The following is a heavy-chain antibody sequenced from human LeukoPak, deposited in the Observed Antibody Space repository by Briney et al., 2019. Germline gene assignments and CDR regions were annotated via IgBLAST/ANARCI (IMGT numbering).Heavy chain of an antibody. CDR3: ARSFSWYKYYYFDY. CDR2: MNPNSGNT. V-gene: IGHV1-8*03. D-gene: IGHD6-13*01. J-gene: IGHJ4*02. CDR1: GYTFTSYD. Sequence: ASVKVSCKASGYTFTSYDINWVRQATGQGLEWMGWMNPNSGNTGYAQKFQGRVTITRNTSISTAYMELSSLRSEDTAVYYCARSFSWYKYYYFDYWGQGTLVTVSS.